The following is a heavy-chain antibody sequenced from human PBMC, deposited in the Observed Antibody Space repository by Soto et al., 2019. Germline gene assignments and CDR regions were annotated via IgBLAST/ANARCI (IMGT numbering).Heavy chain of an antibody. D-gene: IGHD3-9*01. CDR2: IYYSGST. CDR3: ARQGATGYFGDNWFDP. Sequence: PSETLSLTCTVSGDSISSSNYYWGWIRQPPGKGLEWIGSIYYSGSTYYNPSLKSRVTISVDTSKNQFSLRLSSVTAADTAVFYCARQGATGYFGDNWFDPWGQGTLVTVSS. CDR1: GDSISSSNYY. J-gene: IGHJ5*02. V-gene: IGHV4-39*01.